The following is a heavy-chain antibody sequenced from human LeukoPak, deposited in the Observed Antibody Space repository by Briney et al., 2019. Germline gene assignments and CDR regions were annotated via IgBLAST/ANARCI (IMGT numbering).Heavy chain of an antibody. CDR3: ASFPMGITMARGVIMGNYFDY. CDR1: GGTISSYY. V-gene: IGHV4-59*06. D-gene: IGHD3-10*01. CDR2: IYYSGST. J-gene: IGHJ4*02. Sequence: SETLSLTCTVSGGTISSYYWNWIRQHPGKGLEWIGYIYYSGSTYYNPSLKSRVTISVDTSKNQFSLKLSSVTAADTAVYYCASFPMGITMARGVIMGNYFDYWGQGTLVTVSS.